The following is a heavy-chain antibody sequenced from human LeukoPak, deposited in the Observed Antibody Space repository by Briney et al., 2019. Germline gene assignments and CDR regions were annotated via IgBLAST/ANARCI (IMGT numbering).Heavy chain of an antibody. D-gene: IGHD3-10*01. J-gene: IGHJ4*02. Sequence: PGGSLRLSCAASGFTFSSYAMHWGRQAPGKGLEWVALISYHGDITYYADSVKDRFTLSRDNSKTTLFLQLNSLRAEDTAVYYCARDSTYYYDSGSSGPHYFDFWGQGTLVTVSS. CDR1: GFTFSSYA. V-gene: IGHV3-30*01. CDR3: ARDSTYYYDSGSSGPHYFDF. CDR2: ISYHGDIT.